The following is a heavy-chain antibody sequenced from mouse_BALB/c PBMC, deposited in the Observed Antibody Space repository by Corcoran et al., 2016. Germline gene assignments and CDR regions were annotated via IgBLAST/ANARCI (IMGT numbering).Heavy chain of an antibody. CDR3: ASYYGSSFAY. V-gene: IGHV1-39*01. Sequence: EIQLQQTRPELVKPGASLKISCKASGYSFTDYIMLWVKQSHGKSLEWIGNINPYYGSTSYNLKFKGKATLTVDKSSSTAYMQLNSLTSEDSAVYYCASYYGSSFAYWGQGTLVTVSA. CDR2: INPYYGST. CDR1: GYSFTDYI. D-gene: IGHD1-1*01. J-gene: IGHJ3*01.